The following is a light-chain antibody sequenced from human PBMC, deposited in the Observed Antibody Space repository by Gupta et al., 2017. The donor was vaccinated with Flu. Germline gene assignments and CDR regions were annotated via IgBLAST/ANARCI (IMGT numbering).Light chain of an antibody. CDR2: EVS. Sequence: QSALTQPASVSGSPGQSITMSCTGSSADLGGYNYASWYQQHPGKAPKLIIVEVSNRPSGVSDRFSGSKSGNTASLTISGLQAEDEADYDCSSYTNTNTLVVFGGGTKLTVL. J-gene: IGLJ2*01. CDR3: SSYTNTNTLVV. V-gene: IGLV2-14*01. CDR1: SADLGGYNY.